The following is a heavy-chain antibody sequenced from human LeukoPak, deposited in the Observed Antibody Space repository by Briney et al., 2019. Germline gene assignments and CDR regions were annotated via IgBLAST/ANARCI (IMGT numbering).Heavy chain of an antibody. CDR3: AKDGRRRWLQLRLAYFDY. CDR2: ISYDGSNK. J-gene: IGHJ4*02. CDR1: GFTFSSYA. D-gene: IGHD5-24*01. Sequence: PGRSLRLSCAASGFTFSSYAMHWVRQAPGKGLEWVAVISYDGSNKYYADSVKGRFTISRDNSKNTLYLQMNSLRAEDTAVYYCAKDGRRRWLQLRLAYFDYWGQGTLVTVSS. V-gene: IGHV3-30-3*01.